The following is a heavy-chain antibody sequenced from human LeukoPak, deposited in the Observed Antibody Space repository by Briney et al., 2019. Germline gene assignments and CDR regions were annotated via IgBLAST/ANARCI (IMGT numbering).Heavy chain of an antibody. Sequence: GGSLRLSCAASGFTFSSYAMHWVRQAPGKGLEWVAVISYDGSNKYYADSVKGRFTISRDNSKNTLYLQMNSLRAEDTAVYYCARDRVDFWSGYYPVELDYWGQGTLVTVSS. CDR3: ARDRVDFWSGYYPVELDY. CDR2: ISYDGSNK. J-gene: IGHJ4*02. CDR1: GFTFSSYA. D-gene: IGHD3-3*01. V-gene: IGHV3-30-3*01.